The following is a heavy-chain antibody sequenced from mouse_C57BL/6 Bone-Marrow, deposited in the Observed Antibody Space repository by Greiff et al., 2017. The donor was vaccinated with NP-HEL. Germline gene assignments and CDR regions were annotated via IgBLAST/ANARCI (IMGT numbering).Heavy chain of an antibody. Sequence: QVQLKQSGPELVKPGASVKISCKASGYAFSSSWMNWVKQRPGKGLEWIGRIYPGDGDTNYNGKFKGKATLTADKSSSTAYMQLSSLTSEDSAVYFCARQIITTVVAKAYWGQGTLVTVSA. CDR2: IYPGDGDT. D-gene: IGHD1-1*01. J-gene: IGHJ3*01. CDR1: GYAFSSSW. V-gene: IGHV1-82*01. CDR3: ARQIITTVVAKAY.